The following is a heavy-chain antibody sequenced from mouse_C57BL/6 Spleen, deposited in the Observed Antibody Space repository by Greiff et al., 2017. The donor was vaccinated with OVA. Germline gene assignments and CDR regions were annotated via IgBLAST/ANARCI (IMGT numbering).Heavy chain of an antibody. Sequence: QVTLKVCGPGILQSSQTLSLSCSFSGFSLSTSGMGLSWIRPPSGQGLEWLAHLYWGDAKRYNPSLNSRLTIAKDTSRNQVFLKITSVDTAETATYDCDRRGDRLGGAMDDWGQGTSVTVAS. CDR2: LYWGDAK. D-gene: IGHD2-14*01. CDR3: DRRGDRLGGAMDD. CDR1: GFSLSTSGMG. V-gene: IGHV8-12*01. J-gene: IGHJ4*01.